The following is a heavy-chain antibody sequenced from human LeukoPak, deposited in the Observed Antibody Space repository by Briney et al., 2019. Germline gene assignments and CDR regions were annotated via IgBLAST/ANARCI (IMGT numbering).Heavy chain of an antibody. CDR3: AKCNSYWDIGRFDP. D-gene: IGHD1-26*01. V-gene: IGHV3-23*01. CDR2: ISGSTGDT. Sequence: GGSLRLSCAASGFTFSSYAMTWVRQAPGKGLEWVSSISGSTGDTYYADSVKGRFTISRDNSKSTLYLQMNSLRAEDTAVYHRAKCNSYWDIGRFDPWGQGTLVTVSS. J-gene: IGHJ5*01. CDR1: GFTFSSYA.